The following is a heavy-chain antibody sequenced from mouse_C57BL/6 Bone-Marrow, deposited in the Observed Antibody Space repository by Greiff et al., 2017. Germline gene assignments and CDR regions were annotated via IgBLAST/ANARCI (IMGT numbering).Heavy chain of an antibody. CDR3: ARGDY. V-gene: IGHV1-81*01. CDR1: CYTFTNNG. J-gene: IGHJ2*01. Sequence: LQDSGAALARPGASVQLFCKASCYTFTNNGISWVKQTPGQGLYWIGALYPRSGNTYYNEKFKGKATRTADKSSSTAYMELRSLTSEDSAVYFCARGDYWGQGTTLTVAS. CDR2: LYPRSGNT.